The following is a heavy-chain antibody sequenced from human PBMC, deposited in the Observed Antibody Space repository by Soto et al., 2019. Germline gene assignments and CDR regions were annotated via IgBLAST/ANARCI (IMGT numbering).Heavy chain of an antibody. J-gene: IGHJ6*03. CDR2: ISGSGGST. CDR1: GFTFSSYA. CDR3: AKGGGSGLYYYYMDV. V-gene: IGHV3-23*01. D-gene: IGHD3-10*01. Sequence: PGGSLRLSCAASGFTFSSYAMSWVRQATGKGLEWVSAISGSGGSTYYADSVKGRFTISRDNSKNTLYLQMNSLRAEDTAVYYCAKGGGSGLYYYYMDVWGKGTTVNVSS.